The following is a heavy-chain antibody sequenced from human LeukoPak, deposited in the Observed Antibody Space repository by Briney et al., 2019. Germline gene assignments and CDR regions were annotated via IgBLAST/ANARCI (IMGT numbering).Heavy chain of an antibody. CDR2: IYYSGST. D-gene: IGHD3-9*01. CDR3: ARVVLRYFGWSYGMDV. Sequence: SQALSLTCTVSGGSTSSGDYYWSWIRQPPGKGLEWIGYIYYSGSTYYNPSLKSRVTISVDTSKNQFSLKLSSVTAADTAVYYCARVVLRYFGWSYGMDVWGQAATVTVSS. CDR1: GGSTSSGDYY. J-gene: IGHJ6*02. V-gene: IGHV4-30-4*01.